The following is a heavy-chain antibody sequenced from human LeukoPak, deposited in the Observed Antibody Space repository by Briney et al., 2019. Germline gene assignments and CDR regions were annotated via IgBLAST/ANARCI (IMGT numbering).Heavy chain of an antibody. CDR1: GGTFSSYA. J-gene: IGHJ4*02. CDR2: IIPIFGTA. V-gene: IGHV1-69*13. Sequence: GASVKVSCKASGGTFSSYAISWVRQAPGQGLEWMGGIIPIFGTANYAQKFQGRVTITADESTSTAYMELSSLRSEDTAVYYCARPHCSSTSCYIHYFDYWGQGTLVTVSS. D-gene: IGHD2-2*02. CDR3: ARPHCSSTSCYIHYFDY.